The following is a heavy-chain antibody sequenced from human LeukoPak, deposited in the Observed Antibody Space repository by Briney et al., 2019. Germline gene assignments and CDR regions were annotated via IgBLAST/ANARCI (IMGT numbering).Heavy chain of an antibody. CDR2: IRHDGSNK. CDR3: AKDIAVAGGPDAFDI. J-gene: IGHJ3*02. Sequence: GGSLRLSCAASGFTFSRYGMHWVRQAPGKGLEWVAFIRHDGSNKYYADSVKGRFTISRDNSKNTLYLQMNSLRAEDTAVYYCAKDIAVAGGPDAFDIWGQGTMVTVSS. V-gene: IGHV3-30*02. D-gene: IGHD6-19*01. CDR1: GFTFSRYG.